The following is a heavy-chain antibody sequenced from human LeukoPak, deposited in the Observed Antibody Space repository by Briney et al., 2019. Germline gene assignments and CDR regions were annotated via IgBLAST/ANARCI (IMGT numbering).Heavy chain of an antibody. CDR3: ARLTRGTTVTSDC. Sequence: EASVTVSCKASGYTFTGYYMHWVRQAPGPGLEWMGWINPNSGGTNYAQKFQRRVTMTRDTSISKAYMVLSRLRSDDTAVYYCARLTRGTTVTSDCWGQGTLVTVSS. CDR1: GYTFTGYY. J-gene: IGHJ4*02. D-gene: IGHD4-17*01. V-gene: IGHV1-2*02. CDR2: INPNSGGT.